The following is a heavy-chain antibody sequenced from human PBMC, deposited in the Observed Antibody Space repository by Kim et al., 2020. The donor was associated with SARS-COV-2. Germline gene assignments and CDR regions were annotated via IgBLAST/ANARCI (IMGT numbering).Heavy chain of an antibody. D-gene: IGHD3-22*01. J-gene: IGHJ4*02. CDR3: ARFPLAAYDSSGYPDY. Sequence: PKSRVTISVDTSKTQFSLKLSSVTAADTAVYYCARFPLAAYDSSGYPDYWGQGTLVTVSS. V-gene: IGHV4-39*01.